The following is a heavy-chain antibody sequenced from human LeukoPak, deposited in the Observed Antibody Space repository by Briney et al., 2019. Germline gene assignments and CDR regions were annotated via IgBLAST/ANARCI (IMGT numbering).Heavy chain of an antibody. CDR2: GYYSGST. J-gene: IGHJ5*02. CDR1: DGSIISYY. V-gene: IGHV4-59*01. CDR3: ARDLGRYTGSYREYNWFAP. Sequence: PSETLSLTCTVSDGSIISYYWSWIRQPPGKGLEWIGYGYYSGSTHYIPSLKSRVTISVDTSKNQFSLKLTSVTAADTAVYYCARDLGRYTGSYREYNWFAPWGQGTLVSVSS. D-gene: IGHD1-26*01.